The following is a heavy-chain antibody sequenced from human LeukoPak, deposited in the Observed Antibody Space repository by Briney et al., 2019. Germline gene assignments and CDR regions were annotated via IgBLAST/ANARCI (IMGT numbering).Heavy chain of an antibody. CDR2: ISGSGGST. Sequence: PGGSLRLSCAASGFTFSSYAMSWVRQAPGKGLEWVSDISGSGGSTYSADSVKGRFTIFRDNSKNTLYLQMNSLRADDTALYYCARDYLPGRDDYYYMDVWGKGTTVTVSS. V-gene: IGHV3-23*01. D-gene: IGHD3-16*02. J-gene: IGHJ6*03. CDR1: GFTFSSYA. CDR3: ARDYLPGRDDYYYMDV.